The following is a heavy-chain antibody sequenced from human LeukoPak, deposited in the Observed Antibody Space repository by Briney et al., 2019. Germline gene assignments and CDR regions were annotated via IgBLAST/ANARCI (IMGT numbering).Heavy chain of an antibody. J-gene: IGHJ4*02. CDR3: ARERKVVGIAVAGAFDY. CDR1: GFTFSSYA. V-gene: IGHV3-11*05. D-gene: IGHD6-19*01. CDR2: ISSSSSYT. Sequence: GGSLRLSCAASGFTFSSYAMSWIRQAPGKGLEWVSYISSSSSYTNYADSVKGRFTISRDNAKNSLYLQMNSLRAEDTAVYYCARERKVVGIAVAGAFDYWGQGTLVTVSS.